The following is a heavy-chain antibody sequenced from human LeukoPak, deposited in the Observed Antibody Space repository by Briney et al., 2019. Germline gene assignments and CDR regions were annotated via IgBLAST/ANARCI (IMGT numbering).Heavy chain of an antibody. V-gene: IGHV3-48*01. CDR2: ISSSSSTI. Sequence: PGGSLRLSCAASGFTFSSYSMNWVRQAPGRGLEWVSYISSSSSTIYYADSVKGRFTISRDNAKNSLYLQMNSLRAEDTAVYYCARDYDYGDYVEYFDYWGQGTLVTVSS. D-gene: IGHD4-17*01. CDR1: GFTFSSYS. CDR3: ARDYDYGDYVEYFDY. J-gene: IGHJ4*02.